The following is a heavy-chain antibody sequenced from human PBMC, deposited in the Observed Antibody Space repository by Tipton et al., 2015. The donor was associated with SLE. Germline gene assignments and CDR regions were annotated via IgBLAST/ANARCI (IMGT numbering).Heavy chain of an antibody. J-gene: IGHJ4*02. CDR3: ARGIGYGSGFDY. CDR2: IYYSGST. D-gene: IGHD3-10*01. CDR1: GGSISSHY. V-gene: IGHV4-59*11. Sequence: TLSLTCTVSGGSISSHYWSWIRQPPGKGLEWIGYIYYSGSTNYNPSLKSRVTISVDTSKNQFSLKLSSVTAADTAVYYCARGIGYGSGFDYWGQGTLVTVSS.